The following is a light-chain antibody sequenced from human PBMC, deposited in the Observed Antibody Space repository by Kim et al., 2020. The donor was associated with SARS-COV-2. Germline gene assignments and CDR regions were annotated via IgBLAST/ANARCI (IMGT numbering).Light chain of an antibody. CDR3: ASWDDDLSGWM. V-gene: IGLV1-47*01. J-gene: IGLJ3*02. CDR2: KTN. CDR1: SSNVAINY. Sequence: GQSVTISCSGGSSNVAINYVYRLQQVPGTAPKVVIHKTNQRPSGVPDRFSGSKSGSSASLAISGLRSDDEADYYCASWDDDLSGWMFGGGTQLTVL.